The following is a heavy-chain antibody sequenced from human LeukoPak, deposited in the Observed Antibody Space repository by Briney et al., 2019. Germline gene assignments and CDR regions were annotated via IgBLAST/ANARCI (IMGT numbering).Heavy chain of an antibody. CDR1: GYTFTTYA. J-gene: IGHJ4*02. CDR2: SNAGNGNT. Sequence: ASVKDSCKASGYTFTTYAMHWVRQAPGQRLEWMGWSNAGNGNTKYSQEFQGRVTITRDTSASTAYMELSSLGSEDMAVYYCAKGGGGYSYGLDYWGQGTLVTVSS. CDR3: AKGGGGYSYGLDY. V-gene: IGHV1-3*02. D-gene: IGHD5-18*01.